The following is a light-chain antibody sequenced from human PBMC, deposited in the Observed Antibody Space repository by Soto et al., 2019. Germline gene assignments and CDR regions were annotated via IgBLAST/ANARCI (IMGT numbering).Light chain of an antibody. J-gene: IGKJ1*01. CDR3: QQYNNWPRT. CDR1: QSVSGY. CDR2: GAS. V-gene: IGKV3-15*01. Sequence: EIVMTQSPATLSVSPGERATLSCRASQSVSGYLAWYQQKPGQAPRLLIYGASTRATGIPARLSGSGSGTEFTLTISSLQSEDFAVYYCQQYNNWPRTFGQGTKVEFK.